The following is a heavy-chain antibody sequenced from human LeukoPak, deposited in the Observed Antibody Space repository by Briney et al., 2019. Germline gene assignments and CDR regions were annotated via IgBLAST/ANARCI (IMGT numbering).Heavy chain of an antibody. D-gene: IGHD3-9*01. CDR2: ISYDGSNK. J-gene: IGHJ4*02. CDR1: GFTFSSYG. CDR3: AKDRRSRNDILTGRPRASMDFDY. V-gene: IGHV3-30*18. Sequence: PGGSLRLSCAASGFTFSSYGMHWVRQAPGKGLEWVAVISYDGSNKYYADSVKGRVTISRENSKNTLYLQMNSLGAEDTAVYYCAKDRRSRNDILTGRPRASMDFDYWGQGTLVTVSS.